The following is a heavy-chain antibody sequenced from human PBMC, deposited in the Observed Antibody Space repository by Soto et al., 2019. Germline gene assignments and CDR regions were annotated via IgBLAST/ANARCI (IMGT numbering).Heavy chain of an antibody. CDR1: GGSISSGGYY. J-gene: IGHJ4*02. CDR3: ARENEGLWFGESSRSYFDY. CDR2: IYYSGST. V-gene: IGHV4-31*03. Sequence: SETLSLTCTVSGGSISSGGYYWSWIRQHPGKGLEWIGYIYYSGSTYYNPSLKSRVTISVDTSKNQFSLKLSSVTAADTAVYYCARENEGLWFGESSRSYFDYWGQGTLVTVSS. D-gene: IGHD3-10*01.